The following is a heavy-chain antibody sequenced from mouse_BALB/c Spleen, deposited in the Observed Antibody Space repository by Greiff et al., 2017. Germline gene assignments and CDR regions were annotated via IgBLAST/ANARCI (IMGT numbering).Heavy chain of an antibody. V-gene: IGHV10-3*03. D-gene: IGHD1-1*01. CDR2: IRSKSNNYAT. CDR1: GFTFNTYA. CDR3: VRGSYDAMDY. J-gene: IGHJ4*01. Sequence: EVQVVESGGGLVQPKGSLKLSCAASGFTFNTYAMHWVCQAPGKGLEWVARIRSKSNNYATYYADSVKDRFTISRDDSQSMLYLQMNNLKTEDTAMYYCVRGSYDAMDYWGQGTSVTVSS.